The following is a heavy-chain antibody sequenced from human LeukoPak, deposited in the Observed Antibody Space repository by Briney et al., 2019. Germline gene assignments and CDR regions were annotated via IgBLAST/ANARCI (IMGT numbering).Heavy chain of an antibody. CDR3: ARGLAAAGTSYFDY. Sequence: SETLSLTCTVSGGSINSYYWSWIRQPPGKGLEWIGYIYYSGSTNYNPSLKSRVTISVDTSKNQFSLKLSPVTAADTAVYYCARGLAAAGTSYFDYWGQGTLVTVSS. V-gene: IGHV4-59*01. J-gene: IGHJ4*02. CDR2: IYYSGST. CDR1: GGSINSYY. D-gene: IGHD6-13*01.